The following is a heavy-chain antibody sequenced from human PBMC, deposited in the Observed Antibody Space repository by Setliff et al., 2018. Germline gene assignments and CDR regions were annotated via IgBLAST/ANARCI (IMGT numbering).Heavy chain of an antibody. J-gene: IGHJ6*03. Sequence: PSETLSLTCTISGGSISSYYWSWIRQPPGKGLEWIGYFYHSASSNYNPSLKGRVTMSADTSKKQLYLSLTSVSVADTAMYYCARSHYYASGNSHYYYMDVWGKGTAVTVSS. CDR2: FYHSASS. CDR1: GGSISSYY. D-gene: IGHD3-10*01. V-gene: IGHV4-59*08. CDR3: ARSHYYASGNSHYYYMDV.